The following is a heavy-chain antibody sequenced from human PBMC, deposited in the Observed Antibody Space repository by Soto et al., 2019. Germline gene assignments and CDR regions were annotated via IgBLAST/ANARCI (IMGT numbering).Heavy chain of an antibody. CDR1: GFTVSSNY. D-gene: IGHD5-12*01. CDR2: IYSGGST. V-gene: IGHV3-53*01. CDR3: ATCRDGYDYYYYCMDG. J-gene: IGHJ6*02. Sequence: EVQLVESGGGWIQPGGSLRLSCAASGFTVSSNYMSWVRQAPGKGLEGVSVIYSGGSTYYAESVKGRFTLSRDNPKNTLYLQMNRLRAEDTAVYYCATCRDGYDYYYYCMDGWGQGTTVTVSS.